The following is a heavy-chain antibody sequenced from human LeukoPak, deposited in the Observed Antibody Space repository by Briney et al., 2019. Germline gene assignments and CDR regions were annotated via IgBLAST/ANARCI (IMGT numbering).Heavy chain of an antibody. Sequence: SETLSLTCTVSGGSISSSSYYWGWIRQPPGKGLEWIGSIYYSGSTYYNPSLKSRVTISVDTSKNQFSLKLSSVTAADTAVYYCARIIGYCSGGSCYSVYYYYMDVWGKGTTVTVSS. CDR2: IYYSGST. CDR1: GGSISSSSYY. CDR3: ARIIGYCSGGSCYSVYYYYMDV. D-gene: IGHD2-15*01. J-gene: IGHJ6*03. V-gene: IGHV4-39*01.